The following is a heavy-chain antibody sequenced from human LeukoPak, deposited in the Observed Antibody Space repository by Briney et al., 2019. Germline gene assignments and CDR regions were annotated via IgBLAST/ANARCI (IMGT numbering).Heavy chain of an antibody. CDR1: GGSISSYY. V-gene: IGHV4-4*07. J-gene: IGHJ4*02. Sequence: SETLSLTCTVSGGSISSYYWTWIRQPAGKGLEWIGRIYPSGSTNYNPSLKSRVIMSVDTSKNQFSLKLSSVTAADTAVYYCARENSGSYREFDYWGQGTLVTVSS. CDR3: ARENSGSYREFDY. CDR2: IYPSGST. D-gene: IGHD1-26*01.